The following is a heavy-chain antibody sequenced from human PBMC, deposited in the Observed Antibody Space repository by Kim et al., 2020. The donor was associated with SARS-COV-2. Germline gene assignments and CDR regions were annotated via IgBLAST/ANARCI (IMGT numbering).Heavy chain of an antibody. CDR2: VHHSGTT. D-gene: IGHD2-15*01. CDR1: GGSISGYR. J-gene: IGHJ4*01. CDR3: ARDLGNTCYSLDY. V-gene: IGHV4-4*02. Sequence: SETLSLTCAVSGGSISGYRWSWVRQPPGKGLEWIGEVHHSGTTKYNPTLKSRVAISVDMSKNQFSLNLSSVTAADTAVYFCARDLGNTCYSLDYWGHGTLVTVSS.